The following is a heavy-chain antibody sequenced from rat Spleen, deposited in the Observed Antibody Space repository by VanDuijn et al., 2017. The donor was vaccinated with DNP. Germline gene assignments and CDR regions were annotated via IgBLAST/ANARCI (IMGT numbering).Heavy chain of an antibody. CDR3: ARWSDYFDY. Sequence: EVQLQESGPGLVKPSQSLSLTCSVTGYSITSNFWGWIRKFPGNKMEWVGHISYSGSTSYNPSLKSRNSTTRDTSKNQFFLHLNSVTTEDTATYYCARWSDYFDYWGQGVMVTVSS. J-gene: IGHJ2*01. CDR2: ISYSGST. V-gene: IGHV3-1*01. CDR1: GYSITSNF.